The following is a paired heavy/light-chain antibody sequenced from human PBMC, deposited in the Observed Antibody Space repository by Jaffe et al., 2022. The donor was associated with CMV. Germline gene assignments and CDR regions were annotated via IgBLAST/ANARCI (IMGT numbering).Light chain of an antibody. V-gene: IGKV1-6*01. Sequence: AIQMTQSPSSLSASVGDRVTITCRASQGIGNDLGWYQQKPGKAPKLLIYVSSGLQSGVPSRFSGSGSGTDFTLTISSLQPEDSATYYCLQDYMYPHTFGQGTKLEIK. J-gene: IGKJ2*01. CDR2: VSS. CDR3: LQDYMYPHT. CDR1: QGIGND.
Heavy chain of an antibody. V-gene: IGHV3-20*01. Sequence: EVQLMESGGSVVRPGGSLRLSCTTSGFSFDAYGMSWVRQAPGKGLEWVSGITWDGGASGYADSVRGRFTISRDNAKNSLYLQMNSLRGEDTALYHCARDLIVGRGGDAFDFWGQGTMVTVSS. CDR3: ARDLIVGRGGDAFDF. J-gene: IGHJ3*01. D-gene: IGHD1-26*01. CDR1: GFSFDAYG. CDR2: ITWDGGAS.